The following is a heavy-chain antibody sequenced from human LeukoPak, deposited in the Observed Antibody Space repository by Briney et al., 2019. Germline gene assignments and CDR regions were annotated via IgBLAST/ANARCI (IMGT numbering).Heavy chain of an antibody. CDR3: ARDNYDSSTPYYFDY. Sequence: PGGSLRLSCAASGFTFSSYEMNWVRQAPGKGLEWVSHISSGTIIYYADSVKVRFTISRDNAKNSLYLQMNRLRAEDTAVYYCARDNYDSSTPYYFDYWGQGTLVTVSS. D-gene: IGHD3-22*01. CDR2: ISSGTII. CDR1: GFTFSSYE. J-gene: IGHJ4*02. V-gene: IGHV3-48*03.